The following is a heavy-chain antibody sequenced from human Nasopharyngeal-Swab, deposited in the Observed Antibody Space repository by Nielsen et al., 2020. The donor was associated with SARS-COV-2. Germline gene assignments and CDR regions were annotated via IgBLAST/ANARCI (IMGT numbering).Heavy chain of an antibody. CDR3: ARGSTVTTFYYYYYGMDV. V-gene: IGHV4-34*01. CDR1: GGSFSGYY. Sequence: SETLSLTCAVYGGSFSGYYWSWIRQPPGKGLEWIGEINHSGSTNYNPSLKSRVTISVDTSKNQFSLKLSSVTAADTAVYYCARGSTVTTFYYYYYGMDVWGQGTAVTVSS. J-gene: IGHJ6*02. D-gene: IGHD4-17*01. CDR2: INHSGST.